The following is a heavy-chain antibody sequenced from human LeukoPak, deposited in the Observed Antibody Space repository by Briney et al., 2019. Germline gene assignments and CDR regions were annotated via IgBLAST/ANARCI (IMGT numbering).Heavy chain of an antibody. CDR3: ARDPGLITMVRGVIRQLYCYYGMDV. J-gene: IGHJ6*02. D-gene: IGHD3-10*01. CDR1: GGSISSYY. Sequence: SETLSLTCTVSGGSISSYYWSWIRQPAGKGLEWIGRIYTSGSTNYNPSLKSRVTMSVDTSKNQFSLKLSSVTAADTAVHYCARDPGLITMVRGVIRQLYCYYGMDVWGQGTTVTVSS. CDR2: IYTSGST. V-gene: IGHV4-4*07.